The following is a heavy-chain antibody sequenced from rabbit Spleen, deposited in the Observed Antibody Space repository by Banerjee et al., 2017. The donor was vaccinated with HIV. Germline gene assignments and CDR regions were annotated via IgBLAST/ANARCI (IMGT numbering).Heavy chain of an antibody. CDR3: ARSDNGGSLDYDYAFIL. CDR1: GVSFSGNSY. D-gene: IGHD3-1*01. CDR2: IDASGGAT. Sequence: QSLEESGGDLVKPGASLTLTCIASGVSFSGNSYMCWVRQAPGKGLEWIACIDASGGATWYASWAKGRFTISKTSSTAVTLQMTSLTAADTATYFCARSDNGGSLDYDYAFILWGQGTLVTVS. V-gene: IGHV1S40*01. J-gene: IGHJ4*01.